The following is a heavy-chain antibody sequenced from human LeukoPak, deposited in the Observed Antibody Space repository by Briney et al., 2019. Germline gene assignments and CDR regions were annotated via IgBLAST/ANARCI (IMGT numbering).Heavy chain of an antibody. Sequence: PGGSLRLSCAVSGFTFSTKSMNWVRQAPGKGLEWVSYISSSGSSIYYADSVKGRFTISRDNAKNSLYLQMNSLRAEDTAVYYCAREGAFGDRDYWGQGTLVTVSS. J-gene: IGHJ4*02. CDR1: GFTFSTKS. V-gene: IGHV3-48*04. CDR3: AREGAFGDRDY. CDR2: ISSSGSSI. D-gene: IGHD4-17*01.